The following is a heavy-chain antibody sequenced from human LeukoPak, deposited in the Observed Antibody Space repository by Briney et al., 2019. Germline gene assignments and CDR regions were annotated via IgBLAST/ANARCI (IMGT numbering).Heavy chain of an antibody. V-gene: IGHV3-11*01. D-gene: IGHD2-2*02. CDR2: INSGGSPI. Sequence: GRSLRLSCAASGFTFTDFYMSWIRQAPGKGLEWVSYINSGGSPIYYADSVKGRFTISRDNAKNSLYLQMNSLRAEDTAMYYCVRAVPAAILGAFDIWGQGTMVTVSS. CDR3: VRAVPAAILGAFDI. J-gene: IGHJ3*02. CDR1: GFTFTDFY.